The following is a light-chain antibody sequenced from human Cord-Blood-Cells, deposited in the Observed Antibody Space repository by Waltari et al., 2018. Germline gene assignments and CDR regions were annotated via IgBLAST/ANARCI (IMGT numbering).Light chain of an antibody. V-gene: IGKV4-1*01. Sequence: EIVMTQSPDSLAVSLGERATINFNSSQSVLYSSNNKNYLAWYQQKPGQPPKLLIYWASTRESGVPDRFSGSGSGTDFTLTISSLQAEDVAVYYCQQYYSTPWTFGQGTKVEIK. CDR1: QSVLYSSNNKNY. CDR3: QQYYSTPWT. J-gene: IGKJ1*01. CDR2: WAS.